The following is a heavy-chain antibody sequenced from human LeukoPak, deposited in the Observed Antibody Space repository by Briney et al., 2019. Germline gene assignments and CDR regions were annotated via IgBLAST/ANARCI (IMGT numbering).Heavy chain of an antibody. Sequence: GESLKISCKGSGYSFTSYWIGWVRQMPGKGLEWMGIIYPGDSDTRYSPSFQGQVTISGDKSISTAYLQWSSLKASDSAMYYCSMGDGYSSHAFDIWGQGTMVTVSS. CDR1: GYSFTSYW. V-gene: IGHV5-51*01. CDR3: SMGDGYSSHAFDI. J-gene: IGHJ3*02. D-gene: IGHD5-24*01. CDR2: IYPGDSDT.